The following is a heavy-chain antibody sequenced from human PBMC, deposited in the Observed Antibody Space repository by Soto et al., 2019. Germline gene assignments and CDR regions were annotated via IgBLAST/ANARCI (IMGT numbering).Heavy chain of an antibody. D-gene: IGHD3-10*01. J-gene: IGHJ6*02. CDR1: GFSFSSYA. CDR3: ARAGFYYGSGSYGYGMDF. V-gene: IGHV3-64*07. Sequence: EVQLVESGGGLVQPGGSLRLSYAASGFSFSSYAMHWVRQAPGKGLEYVSVISPNGGSTYHSDSVKDRFTISRDNXKXTXXLQMGSLRAEDMAVYYCARAGFYYGSGSYGYGMDFWGQGTSVTVSS. CDR2: ISPNGGST.